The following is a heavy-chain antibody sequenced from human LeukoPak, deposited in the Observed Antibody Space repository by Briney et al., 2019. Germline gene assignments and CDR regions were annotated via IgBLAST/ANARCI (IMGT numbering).Heavy chain of an antibody. CDR3: AKDTRADY. V-gene: IGHV3-30-3*01. CDR1: GFTFSSYA. CDR2: ISYDGSNK. D-gene: IGHD2-15*01. Sequence: GGSLGLSCAASGFTFSSYAMHWVRQAPGKGLEWVAVISYDGSNKYYADSVKGRFTISRDNSKNTLYLQMNSLRAEDTAVYYCAKDTRADYWGQGILVTVSS. J-gene: IGHJ4*02.